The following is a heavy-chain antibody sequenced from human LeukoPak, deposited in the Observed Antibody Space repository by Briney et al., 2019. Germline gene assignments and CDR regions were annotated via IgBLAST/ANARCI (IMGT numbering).Heavy chain of an antibody. Sequence: PGGSLRLPCAASGFTFSSYGMHWVRQAPGKGLEWVALIWFDGSNKHYADSVKGRFTISRDNSKNTMYLQMDSLRAEDTAVYYCARVVSYYGSSYRLLDLWGRGTLVTVSS. J-gene: IGHJ2*01. CDR1: GFTFSSYG. CDR2: IWFDGSNK. D-gene: IGHD3-10*01. CDR3: ARVVSYYGSSYRLLDL. V-gene: IGHV3-33*08.